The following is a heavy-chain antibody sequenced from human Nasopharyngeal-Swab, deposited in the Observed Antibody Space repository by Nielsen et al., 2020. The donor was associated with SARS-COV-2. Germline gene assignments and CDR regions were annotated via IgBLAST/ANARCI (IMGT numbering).Heavy chain of an antibody. CDR2: IYYSGST. D-gene: IGHD3-16*02. J-gene: IGHJ3*02. V-gene: IGHV4-39*01. CDR1: GGSISSSSYY. Sequence: SETRSPTCTVSGGSISSSSYYWGWIRQPPGKGLEWIGSIYYSGSTYYNPSLKSRVTISVDTSKNQFSLKLSSVTAADTAVYYCARGVISSFDAFDIWGQGTMVTVSS. CDR3: ARGVISSFDAFDI.